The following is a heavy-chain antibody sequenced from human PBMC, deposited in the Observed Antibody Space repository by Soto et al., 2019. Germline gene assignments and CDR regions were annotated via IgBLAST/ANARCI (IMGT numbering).Heavy chain of an antibody. V-gene: IGHV4-59*08. CDR1: GGSISSYY. CDR2: VHDSWGP. J-gene: IGHJ6*02. Sequence: PSETLSLTCTVSGGSISSYYWSWIRQTPGKGLEWIGYVHDSWGPNYNPSLKSRVAISLDTSKSQFSLKLTSVTATDTAVYYCARQGFGALHGLADVWGQGTTVTVSS. D-gene: IGHD3-10*01. CDR3: ARQGFGALHGLADV.